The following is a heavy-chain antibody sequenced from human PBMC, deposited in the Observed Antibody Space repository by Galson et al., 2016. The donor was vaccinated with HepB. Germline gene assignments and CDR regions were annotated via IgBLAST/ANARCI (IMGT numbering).Heavy chain of an antibody. CDR3: AKEFVATGAVVGDY. V-gene: IGHV3-23*01. J-gene: IGHJ4*02. Sequence: SLRLSCAASGFTFSTYAMDWVRQALGKGLEWVSAISNSGSTTYYADSVKGRFAISRDNSKNTLYLQMNSLRVEDTALYYCAKEFVATGAVVGDYWGQGTLVTVSS. CDR1: GFTFSTYA. D-gene: IGHD2-21*01. CDR2: ISNSGSTT.